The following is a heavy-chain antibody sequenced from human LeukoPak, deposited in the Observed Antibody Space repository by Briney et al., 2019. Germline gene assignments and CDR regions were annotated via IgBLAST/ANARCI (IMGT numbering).Heavy chain of an antibody. V-gene: IGHV4-34*01. D-gene: IGHD3-10*01. CDR2: INHSGST. CDR1: GGSFSGYY. CDR3: ARGPAREFPDH. J-gene: IGHJ4*02. Sequence: SETLSLTCAVYGGSFSGYYWSWIRQPPGKGLEWIGEINHSGSTNHNPSFKSRVTISVDTSKNQFSLKLSSVTAADTAVYYCARGPAREFPDHWGQGTLVTVSS.